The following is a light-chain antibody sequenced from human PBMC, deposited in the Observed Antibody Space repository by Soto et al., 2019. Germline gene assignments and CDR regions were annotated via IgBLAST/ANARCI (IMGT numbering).Light chain of an antibody. Sequence: SVLTQPPSASGTPGQRVTISCSGSSSNIGSNFGYWYQQFPGMAPKLLIYRNDQRPSGVPDRFSGSKSGTSASLAISGLRSEDEADYYCAAWDDSLSGPVFGGGTKVTVL. V-gene: IGLV1-47*01. CDR2: RND. CDR3: AAWDDSLSGPV. CDR1: SSNIGSNF. J-gene: IGLJ3*02.